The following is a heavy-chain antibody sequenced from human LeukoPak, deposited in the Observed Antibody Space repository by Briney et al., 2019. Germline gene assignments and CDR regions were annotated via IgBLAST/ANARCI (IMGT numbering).Heavy chain of an antibody. J-gene: IGHJ4*02. Sequence: PGGSLRLSCAASGFTFDDYAMHWVRQAPGKGLEWVSGISWNSGSIGYADSVKGRFTISRDTSKNTLSLQMNSLRAEDTAVYYCASLSLGHYWGQGTLVTVSS. CDR3: ASLSLGHY. CDR1: GFTFDDYA. V-gene: IGHV3-9*01. D-gene: IGHD6-6*01. CDR2: ISWNSGSI.